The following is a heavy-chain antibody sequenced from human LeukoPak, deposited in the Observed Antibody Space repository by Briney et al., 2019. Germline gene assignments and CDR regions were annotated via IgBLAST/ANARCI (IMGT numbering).Heavy chain of an antibody. CDR3: ARDPSRGYSYVSDALDI. CDR2: TSYDGSNK. D-gene: IGHD5-18*01. Sequence: GGSLRLSCAASGFTFSSYAMHWVRQAPGKGLEWVAVTSYDGSNKYYADSVKGRFTISRDNSKNTLYLQMNSLRAEDTAVYYCARDPSRGYSYVSDALDIWGQGTMVTVSS. CDR1: GFTFSSYA. V-gene: IGHV3-30-3*01. J-gene: IGHJ3*02.